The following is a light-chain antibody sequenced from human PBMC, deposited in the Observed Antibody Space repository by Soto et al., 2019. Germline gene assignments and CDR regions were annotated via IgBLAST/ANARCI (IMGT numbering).Light chain of an antibody. CDR2: WAS. CDR3: QQYYSPPLT. J-gene: IGKJ4*01. Sequence: DILMTQSPDSLAVSLGERATINCKSSQTLLYRSNNKNYLAWYQQKPGQPPNLLIYWASTRESGVPDRFSGGGSGTDFTLTISSLQAEDVAVYYCQQYYSPPLTFGGGTKVDI. V-gene: IGKV4-1*01. CDR1: QTLLYRSNNKNY.